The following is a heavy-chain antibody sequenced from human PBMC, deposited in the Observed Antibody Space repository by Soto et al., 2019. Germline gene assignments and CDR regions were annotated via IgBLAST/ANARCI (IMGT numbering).Heavy chain of an antibody. CDR3: ARSPAHDYYDSSGYSQGRFDY. V-gene: IGHV1-69*13. CDR1: GGTFSSYA. D-gene: IGHD3-22*01. J-gene: IGHJ4*02. CDR2: IIPIFGTA. Sequence: ASVKVSCKASGGTFSSYAISWVRQAPGQGLEWMGGIIPIFGTANYAQKFQGRVTITADESTSTAYMELSSLRSEDTAVYYCARSPAHDYYDSSGYSQGRFDYWGQGTLVTVSS.